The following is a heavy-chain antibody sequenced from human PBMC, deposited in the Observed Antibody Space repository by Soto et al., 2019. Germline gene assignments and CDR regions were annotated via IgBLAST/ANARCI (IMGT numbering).Heavy chain of an antibody. Sequence: PGGALRLSCTASGFTFGDYAMSWFRQAPGKGLEWVGFIRSKAYGGTTEYAASVKGRFTISRDDSKSIAYLQMNSLKTEDTAVYYCTRTSYYYGMDVWGQGTTVTVSS. V-gene: IGHV3-49*03. J-gene: IGHJ6*02. CDR1: GFTFGDYA. CDR3: TRTSYYYGMDV. CDR2: IRSKAYGGTT.